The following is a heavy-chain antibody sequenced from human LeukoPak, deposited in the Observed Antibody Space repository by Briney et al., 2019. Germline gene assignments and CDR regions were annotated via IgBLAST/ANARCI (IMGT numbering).Heavy chain of an antibody. Sequence: ASVTDSCMDSGYTFTGYYIHWVRQAPGQGIEWVGWINPNGGDTNYAQKFQGRVTMTRDTSISTAYMALSRLKYDDTAVYYCAREYYYASGNYYNRIDYWGQGTLVTVSS. J-gene: IGHJ4*02. D-gene: IGHD3-10*01. CDR1: GYTFTGYY. CDR2: INPNGGDT. V-gene: IGHV1-2*02. CDR3: AREYYYASGNYYNRIDY.